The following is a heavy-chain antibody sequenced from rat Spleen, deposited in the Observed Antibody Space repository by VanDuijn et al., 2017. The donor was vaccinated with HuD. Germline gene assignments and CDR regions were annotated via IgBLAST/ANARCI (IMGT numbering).Heavy chain of an antibody. J-gene: IGHJ2*01. CDR1: GFTFSNYG. V-gene: IGHV5-19*01. CDR2: ISYEGSGT. Sequence: EVHLVESGGGLVQPGRSLKVSCAASGFTFSNYGMHWIRQAPTKGLEWVASISYEGSGTYYGDSVKGRFTISRDNAKSTLYLQMNSLRSEDTATYFCARRTLTTDGPVRVFDYWGQGVMVTVSS. CDR3: ARRTLTTDGPVRVFDY. D-gene: IGHD1-11*01.